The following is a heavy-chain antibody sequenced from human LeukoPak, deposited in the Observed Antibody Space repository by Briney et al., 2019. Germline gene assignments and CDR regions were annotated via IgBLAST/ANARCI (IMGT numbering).Heavy chain of an antibody. CDR3: AKVATISYYYYYYMDV. D-gene: IGHD5-12*01. V-gene: IGHV3-23*01. CDR1: GFTFSSYA. CDR2: ISGSGGST. J-gene: IGHJ6*03. Sequence: GGSLTLSCAASGFTFSSYAMSWVRQAPGKGLEWVSAISGSGGSTYYADSVKGRFTISRDNSKNTLYLQMNSLRAEDTAVYYCAKVATISYYYYYYMDVWGKGTTVTVSS.